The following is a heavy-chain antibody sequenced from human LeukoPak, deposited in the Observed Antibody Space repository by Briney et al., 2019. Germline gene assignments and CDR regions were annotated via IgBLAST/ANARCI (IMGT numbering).Heavy chain of an antibody. D-gene: IGHD1-1*01. Sequence: GGSLRLSCAASEFTFSSFTMSWVRQAPGKGLEWVSAISGSGGSTYYADSVKGWFTISRDNSKNTLYLQMNSLRAEDTAVYYCAKGGTIPYWGQGTLVTVSS. CDR2: ISGSGGST. V-gene: IGHV3-23*01. CDR1: EFTFSSFT. CDR3: AKGGTIPY. J-gene: IGHJ4*02.